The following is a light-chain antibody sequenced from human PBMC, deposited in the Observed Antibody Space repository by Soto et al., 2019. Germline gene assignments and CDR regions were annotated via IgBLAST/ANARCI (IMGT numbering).Light chain of an antibody. V-gene: IGKV1-9*01. CDR3: QQLNSFPFI. CDR1: QAIDTY. J-gene: IGKJ5*01. CDR2: AAS. Sequence: DIQLTQSPSFLSASVGDRVTITCRASQAIDTYLAWYQKKPGKAPKLLIYAASLLQSGVPSRFSGGGSGTEITLTINSLQPEDFASYYCQQLNSFPFIFGQGTRLEIK.